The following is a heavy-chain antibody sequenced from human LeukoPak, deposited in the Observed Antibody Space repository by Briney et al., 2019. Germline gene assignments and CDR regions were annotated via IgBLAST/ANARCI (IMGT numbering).Heavy chain of an antibody. V-gene: IGHV1-69*01. CDR3: AGGGYNNAIGY. CDR1: GGTFSSYA. CDR2: IIPIFGTA. D-gene: IGHD5-24*01. Sequence: SVKVSCKASGGTFSSYAISWVRQAPGQGLEWMGGIIPIFGTANYAQKFQGRVTITADESTSTAYMELSSPRSEDTAVYYCAGGGYNNAIGYWGQGTLVTVSS. J-gene: IGHJ4*02.